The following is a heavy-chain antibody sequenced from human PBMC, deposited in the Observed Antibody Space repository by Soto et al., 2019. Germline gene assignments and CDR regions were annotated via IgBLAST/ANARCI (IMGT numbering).Heavy chain of an antibody. V-gene: IGHV1-18*01. CDR1: GYTFTNYG. D-gene: IGHD6-6*01. Sequence: QVQLVQSGAEVKKPGASVKVSCKASGYTFTNYGINWVRQAPGQGLEWLGWVSAYNGERRYAQRVKARVIMTTDTSTTTAYMEFRSLRSDATAVYYCSRGTSIPASGDYWGQGTLVTVSS. J-gene: IGHJ4*01. CDR2: VSAYNGER. CDR3: SRGTSIPASGDY.